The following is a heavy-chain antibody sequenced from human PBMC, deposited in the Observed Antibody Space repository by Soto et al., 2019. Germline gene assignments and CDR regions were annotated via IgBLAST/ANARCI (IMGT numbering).Heavy chain of an antibody. Sequence: HPGESLKISCAASGFTFSSYSMNWVRQAPGKGPEWVSYISSSSSTIYYADSVKGRFTISRDNAKNSLYLQMNSLRAEDTAVYYCAREDYYYDSSPKYGMDVWGQGTTVTVSS. CDR3: AREDYYYDSSPKYGMDV. D-gene: IGHD3-22*01. V-gene: IGHV3-48*01. CDR2: ISSSSSTI. J-gene: IGHJ6*02. CDR1: GFTFSSYS.